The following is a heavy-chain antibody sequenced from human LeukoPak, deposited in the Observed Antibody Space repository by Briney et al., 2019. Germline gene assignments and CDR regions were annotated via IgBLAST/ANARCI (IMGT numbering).Heavy chain of an antibody. V-gene: IGHV4-59*01. CDR2: IYYSGST. D-gene: IGHD6-19*01. Sequence: TSETLSLTCTVSGGSISGYCWSWIRQPPGKGLEWIGYIYYSGSTNYNPSLKSRVTVSVVTSKNQFSLKLSSVTAADTAMYYCARVIAVAGGVPPRYFDYWGQGTLVTVSS. CDR1: GGSISGYC. J-gene: IGHJ4*02. CDR3: ARVIAVAGGVPPRYFDY.